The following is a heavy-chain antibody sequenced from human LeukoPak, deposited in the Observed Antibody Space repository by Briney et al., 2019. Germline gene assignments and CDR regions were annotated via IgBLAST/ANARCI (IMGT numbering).Heavy chain of an antibody. CDR1: GYTFITYY. D-gene: IGHD3-22*01. V-gene: IGHV1-69*02. CDR3: ASVGDSSGYPQGDY. Sequence: SVKVSCKASGYTFITYYMHWVRQAPGQGLEWMGRIIPILGIADYAQKFQGRVTITADKSTSTAYMELSRLRSEDTAVYYCASVGDSSGYPQGDYWGQGTLVTVSS. CDR2: IIPILGIA. J-gene: IGHJ4*02.